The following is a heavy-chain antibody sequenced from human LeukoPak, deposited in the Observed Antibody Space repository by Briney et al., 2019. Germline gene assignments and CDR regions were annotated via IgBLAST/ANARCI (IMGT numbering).Heavy chain of an antibody. V-gene: IGHV3-23*01. Sequence: SGGSLRLSCAASGFAFSSFAMGWVRQSPGKGLEWLSTINGGGNTTFYADSVKGRFTISRDNSKNTLHLHMDSLRPDDTAIYYSTKEPFVGGAVVNYSYFYMDAWGRGTAVTVSS. CDR2: INGGGNTT. CDR1: GFAFSSFA. D-gene: IGHD3-22*01. J-gene: IGHJ6*03. CDR3: TKEPFVGGAVVNYSYFYMDA.